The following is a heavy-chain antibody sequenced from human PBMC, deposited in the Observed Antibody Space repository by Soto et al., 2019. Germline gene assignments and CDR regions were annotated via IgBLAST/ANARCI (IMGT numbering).Heavy chain of an antibody. CDR2: ISAYNGNT. Sequence: QVPLVQSGAEVKKPGASVKVSCKASGYTFTSYGISWVRQAPGQGLEWMGWISAYNGNTNYAQKLQGRVTMTTDTSTSTAYMELRSLRSDDTAVYYCARAARRYSSGWYGFDYWGQGTLVTVSS. V-gene: IGHV1-18*01. J-gene: IGHJ4*02. CDR3: ARAARRYSSGWYGFDY. D-gene: IGHD6-19*01. CDR1: GYTFTSYG.